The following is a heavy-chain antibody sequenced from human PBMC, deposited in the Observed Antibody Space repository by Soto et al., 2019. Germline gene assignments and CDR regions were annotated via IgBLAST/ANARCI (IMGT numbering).Heavy chain of an antibody. J-gene: IGHJ4*01. CDR3: ATGHDSGDLLFDH. V-gene: IGHV3-23*01. D-gene: IGHD4-17*01. CDR2: IRRSGDPK. CDR1: GITFSNSV. Sequence: EVQLLESGGGLVQPGGSLRLSCAASGITFSNSVMNWVRQAPGKGLEWVSTIRRSGDPKYYADSVRGRFTISRDNSKNTLYLQMYSLRADDTAVYFCATGHDSGDLLFDHWGHGTLVTVSS.